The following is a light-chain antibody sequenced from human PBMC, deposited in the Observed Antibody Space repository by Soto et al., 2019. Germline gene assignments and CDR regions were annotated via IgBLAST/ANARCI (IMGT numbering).Light chain of an antibody. Sequence: QSVLTQPPSVSGAPGQRGTISCTGSSSNIGAGYDVHWYQQLPGTAPKLLIYGNSNRPSGVPDRFSGSKSGTSASLANTGLQAEDEADYYCQSYDSSLSGLVFGGGTEVTVL. V-gene: IGLV1-40*01. J-gene: IGLJ3*02. CDR2: GNS. CDR1: SSNIGAGYD. CDR3: QSYDSSLSGLV.